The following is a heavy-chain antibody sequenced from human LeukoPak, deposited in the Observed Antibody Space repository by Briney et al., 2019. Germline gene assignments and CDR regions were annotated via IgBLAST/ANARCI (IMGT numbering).Heavy chain of an antibody. D-gene: IGHD5-12*01. CDR1: GFTFSSYS. V-gene: IGHV3-21*01. Sequence: PGGSLRLSCAASGFTFSSYSMNWVRQAPGKGLEWVSSISSSSSYIYYADSVKGRFTISRDNAKNSLYLQMNSLRAEDTAVYYCARDIRQSSGYDSWYDYWGQGTLVTVSS. CDR3: ARDIRQSSGYDSWYDY. J-gene: IGHJ4*02. CDR2: ISSSSSYI.